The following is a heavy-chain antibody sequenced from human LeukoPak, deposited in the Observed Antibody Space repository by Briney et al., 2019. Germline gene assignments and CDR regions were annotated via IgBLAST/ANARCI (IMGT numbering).Heavy chain of an antibody. J-gene: IGHJ3*02. CDR1: GFTFSNAW. CDR3: TTGRTRSAFDI. CDR2: IKSKTDGGTT. Sequence: AGGSLRLSCAASGFTFSNAWMSWVRQAPGKGLEWVGRIKSKTDGGTTDYAAPVKGRFTISRDDSKNTLYLQMNSLKTEDTAVYYCTTGRTRSAFDIWGQGTMVTVSS. V-gene: IGHV3-15*01.